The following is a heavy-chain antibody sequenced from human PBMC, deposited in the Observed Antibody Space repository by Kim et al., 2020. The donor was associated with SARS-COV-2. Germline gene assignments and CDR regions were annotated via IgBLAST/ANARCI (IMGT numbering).Heavy chain of an antibody. Sequence: GGSLRLSCAASGFTFSSYGMHWVRQAPGKGLEWVAVIWYDGSNKYYADSVKGRFTISRDNSKNTLYLQMNSLRAEDTAVYYCARDGGGLLWFGETYYYYGMDVWGQGTTVTVSS. CDR3: ARDGGGLLWFGETYYYYGMDV. CDR2: IWYDGSNK. J-gene: IGHJ6*02. CDR1: GFTFSSYG. V-gene: IGHV3-33*01. D-gene: IGHD3-10*01.